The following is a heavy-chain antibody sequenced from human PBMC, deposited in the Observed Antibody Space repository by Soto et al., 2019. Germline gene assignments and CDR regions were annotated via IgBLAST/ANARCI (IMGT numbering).Heavy chain of an antibody. V-gene: IGHV3-74*01. D-gene: IGHD4-17*01. Sequence: EVQLVESGGGLVQPGGSLRLSCAASGFTFSSYWMHWVRQAPGKGLVWVSRIKSDGSHTSYADSVKGRFTISRDNAKNTLYLQMSSLRAEDTAVYYCVRVAYGDLGGWGQGTLVTVSS. CDR1: GFTFSSYW. J-gene: IGHJ4*02. CDR2: IKSDGSHT. CDR3: VRVAYGDLGG.